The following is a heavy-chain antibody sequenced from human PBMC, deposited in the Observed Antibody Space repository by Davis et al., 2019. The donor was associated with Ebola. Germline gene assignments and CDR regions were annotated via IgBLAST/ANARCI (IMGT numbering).Heavy chain of an antibody. CDR1: GFTFSSYE. CDR3: ARDSYGGYGMDV. Sequence: PGGSLRLSCAASGFTFSSYEMNWVRQAPGKGLEWVSYISSSGSTIYYADSVKGRFTISRDNAKNSLYLQMNSLRAEDTAVYYCARDSYGGYGMDVWGQGTTVTVSS. CDR2: ISSSGSTI. V-gene: IGHV3-48*03. D-gene: IGHD4-23*01. J-gene: IGHJ6*02.